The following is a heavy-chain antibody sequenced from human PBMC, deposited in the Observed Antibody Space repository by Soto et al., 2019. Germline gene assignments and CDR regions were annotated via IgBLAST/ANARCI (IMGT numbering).Heavy chain of an antibody. CDR3: AIPGAGDFDY. Sequence: QVQLQESGPGLVEPSGTLSLTCAVSGASISNTNWWSWVRQPPGKGLEWIGEFYHSGTTNCDPSLKSRVTISVDKSKNQFSLKLSSVTAADTAVYYCAIPGAGDFDYWGQGTLVTVSS. CDR2: FYHSGTT. D-gene: IGHD6-13*01. J-gene: IGHJ4*02. CDR1: GASISNTNW. V-gene: IGHV4-4*02.